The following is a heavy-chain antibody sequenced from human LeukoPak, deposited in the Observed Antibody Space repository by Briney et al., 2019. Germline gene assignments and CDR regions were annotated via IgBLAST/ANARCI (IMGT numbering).Heavy chain of an antibody. Sequence: PGGSLRLSCAASGFTFSSYSMNWVRQAPGKGLEWVSSISSSSSYIYYADSVKGRFTISRDNAKNSLYLQMNSLRAEDTAVYYCARDGDPTTFTIFGAEEYMDVWGKGTTVTVSS. CDR1: GFTFSSYS. CDR3: ARDGDPTTFTIFGAEEYMDV. D-gene: IGHD3-3*01. J-gene: IGHJ6*03. CDR2: ISSSSSYI. V-gene: IGHV3-21*01.